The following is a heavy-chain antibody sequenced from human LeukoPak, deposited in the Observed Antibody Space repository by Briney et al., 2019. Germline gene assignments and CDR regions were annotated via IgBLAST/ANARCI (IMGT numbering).Heavy chain of an antibody. V-gene: IGHV3-30*03. D-gene: IGHD4-23*01. CDR2: ISYDGSNK. CDR3: ARDYTVVKAFDI. CDR1: GFTFSSYS. Sequence: GGSLRLSCAASGFTFSSYSMNWVRQAPGKGLEWVAVISYDGSNKYYADSVKGRFTISRDKSKNTLYLQMNSLRAEDTAVYYCARDYTVVKAFDIWGQGTMVTVSS. J-gene: IGHJ3*02.